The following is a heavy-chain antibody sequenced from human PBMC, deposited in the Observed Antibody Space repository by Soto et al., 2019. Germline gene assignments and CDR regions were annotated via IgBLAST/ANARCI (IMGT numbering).Heavy chain of an antibody. CDR2: SFYSGIT. CDR3: ARWSGVGVAGMDV. V-gene: IGHV4-30-4*01. Sequence: QVQLQESGPRLVKPLQTLSLTCTVSGDSINSGDYYWSWIRQPPGRGLEWVGYSFYSGITDYNPSLKMRMTRSMDTSKNQFSLRLNSVTAADTAVYFCARWSGVGVAGMDVWGQGTTVSVSS. D-gene: IGHD3-10*01. CDR1: GDSINSGDYY. J-gene: IGHJ6*02.